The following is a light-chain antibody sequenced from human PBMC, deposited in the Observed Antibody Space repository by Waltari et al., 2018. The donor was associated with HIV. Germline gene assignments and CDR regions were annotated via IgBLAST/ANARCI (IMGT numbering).Light chain of an antibody. J-gene: IGKJ4*01. CDR2: GSS. CDR3: QQYGSSLVT. Sequence: EIVLTQSPGTPSLSTGEGATLSCRASQSVSSGYLAGYQQKPGQAPRLLIYGSSSRATDIPDRFSGSWSGTDFTLTISRLEPEDFAVYYCQQYGSSLVTFGGGTKVEIK. CDR1: QSVSSGY. V-gene: IGKV3-20*01.